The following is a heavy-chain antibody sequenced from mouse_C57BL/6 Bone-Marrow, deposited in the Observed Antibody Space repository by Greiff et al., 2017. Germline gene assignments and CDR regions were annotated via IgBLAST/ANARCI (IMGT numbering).Heavy chain of an antibody. D-gene: IGHD1-1*01. CDR3: ARRIYYYGSSYYAMDY. Sequence: VQLQQSGAELMKPGASVKLSCKATGYTFTGYWIEWVKQRPGHGLEWIGEILPGSGSTNYNEKFKGKATFTADTSSNTAYMQLSSLTTEDSAIYYCARRIYYYGSSYYAMDYWGQGTSVTVSS. V-gene: IGHV1-9*01. CDR2: ILPGSGST. CDR1: GYTFTGYW. J-gene: IGHJ4*01.